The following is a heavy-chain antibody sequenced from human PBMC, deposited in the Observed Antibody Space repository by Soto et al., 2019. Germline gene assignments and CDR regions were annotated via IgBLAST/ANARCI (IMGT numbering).Heavy chain of an antibody. Sequence: VGSLRLSCASSVFSFGSYALSCVRQSPGKGLEWVSTISGSDGKTFYADAVKGRFSISRDTSQNTLYLQMNSLRADDTAIYYCARWSYLDYWGQGTRVTVSS. J-gene: IGHJ4*02. D-gene: IGHD3-3*01. CDR3: ARWSYLDY. CDR2: ISGSDGKT. CDR1: VFSFGSYA. V-gene: IGHV3-23*01.